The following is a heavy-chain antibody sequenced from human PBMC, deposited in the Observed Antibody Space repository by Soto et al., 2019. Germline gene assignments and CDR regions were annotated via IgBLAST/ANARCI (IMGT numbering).Heavy chain of an antibody. CDR2: IKQDGSEK. CDR1: GFTFSSYW. Sequence: PGGSLRLSGAASGFTFSSYWMSWVRQAPGKGLEWVANIKQDGSEKYYVDSVKGRFTISRHNAKNSLYLQMNSLRAEDTAVYYCARVNSYGSAFDAFDIWGQGTMVTVPS. D-gene: IGHD5-18*01. V-gene: IGHV3-7*05. CDR3: ARVNSYGSAFDAFDI. J-gene: IGHJ3*02.